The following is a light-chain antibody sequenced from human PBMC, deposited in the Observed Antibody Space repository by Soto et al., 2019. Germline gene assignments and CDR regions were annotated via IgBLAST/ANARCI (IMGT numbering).Light chain of an antibody. CDR1: QTVSSRY. CDR2: GAS. Sequence: EIVLTQSPGTLSLSPGESATLSCRASQTVSSRYLAWYQQKPGQAPRLLIYGASTRATGIPGRFSGSASGTDFTLTISRLEPEDFAVYYCQQYGPSPMYTFGQGTNLEIK. V-gene: IGKV3-20*01. J-gene: IGKJ2*01. CDR3: QQYGPSPMYT.